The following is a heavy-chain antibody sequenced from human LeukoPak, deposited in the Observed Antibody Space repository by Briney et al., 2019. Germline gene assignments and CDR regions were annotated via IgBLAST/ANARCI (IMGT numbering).Heavy chain of an antibody. CDR3: ARGAGRADIVVVPANYYYMDV. CDR1: GGSFSGYY. J-gene: IGHJ6*03. D-gene: IGHD2-2*01. CDR2: INHSGST. V-gene: IGHV4-34*01. Sequence: SETLSLTCAVYGGSFSGYYWSWIRQPPGKGLEWIGEINHSGSTNYNPSLKSRVTISVDTSKNQFSLKLSSVTAADTAVYYCARGAGRADIVVVPANYYYMDVWGKGTTVTVSS.